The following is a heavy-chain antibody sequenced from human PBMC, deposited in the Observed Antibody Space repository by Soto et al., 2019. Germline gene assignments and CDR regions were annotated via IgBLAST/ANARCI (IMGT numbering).Heavy chain of an antibody. CDR2: IYTSWST. CDR1: GGSISSYY. V-gene: IGHV4-4*07. D-gene: IGHD3-16*01. Sequence: AETLSLTCTVSGGSISSYYWSRIRQPAGKGLEWIGRIYTSWSTTYNPSLKTRGTMSVDTSKNQFSLKPSSVTAADAAVVYCARLSTEGGVTVFFYWGQGTLVPVSS. J-gene: IGHJ4*01. CDR3: ARLSTEGGVTVFFY.